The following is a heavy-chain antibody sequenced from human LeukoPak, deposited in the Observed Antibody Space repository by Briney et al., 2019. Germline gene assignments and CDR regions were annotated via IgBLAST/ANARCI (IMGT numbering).Heavy chain of an antibody. D-gene: IGHD1-1*01. CDR1: GDTFSNYA. J-gene: IGHJ5*02. Sequence: GASVKVSCKASGDTFSNYAISWVRQAPGQGLEWMGGIIPIFGTANYAQNFQGRVTITADKSTSTAYMELGSLRSEDTAVYYCARDLGTHGPFSAVGNWFDPWGQGTLVTVSS. CDR2: IIPIFGTA. CDR3: ARDLGTHGPFSAVGNWFDP. V-gene: IGHV1-69*06.